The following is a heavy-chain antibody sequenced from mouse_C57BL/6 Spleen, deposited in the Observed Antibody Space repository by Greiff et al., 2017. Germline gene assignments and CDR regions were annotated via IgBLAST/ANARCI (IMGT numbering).Heavy chain of an antibody. CDR3: AGYGNYDAMDY. V-gene: IGHV1-26*01. D-gene: IGHD2-1*01. CDR2: INPNNGGT. J-gene: IGHJ4*01. CDR1: GYTFTDYY. Sequence: EVKLMESGPELVKPGASVKISCKASGYTFTDYYMNWVKQSHGKSLEWIGDINPNNGGTSYNQKFKGKATLTVDKSSSTAYMELRSLTSEDSAVYYCAGYGNYDAMDYWGQGTSVTVSS.